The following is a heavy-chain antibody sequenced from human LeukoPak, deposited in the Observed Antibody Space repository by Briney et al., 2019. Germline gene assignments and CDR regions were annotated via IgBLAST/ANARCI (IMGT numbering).Heavy chain of an antibody. Sequence: SETLSLTCTVSGGSISSGYYWGWIRQPPGKGLEWIGSIYHSGSTYYNPSLKSRVTISVDTSKNQFSLKLSSVTAADTAVYYCARNLTPDYGGNVGYWGQGTLVTVSS. CDR2: IYHSGST. D-gene: IGHD4-23*01. CDR3: ARNLTPDYGGNVGY. J-gene: IGHJ4*02. CDR1: GGSISSGYY. V-gene: IGHV4-38-2*02.